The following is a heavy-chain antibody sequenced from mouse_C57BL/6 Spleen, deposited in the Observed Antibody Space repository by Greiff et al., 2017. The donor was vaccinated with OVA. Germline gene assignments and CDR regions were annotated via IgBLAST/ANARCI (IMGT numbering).Heavy chain of an antibody. V-gene: IGHV5-9*01. CDR1: GFTFSSYT. CDR3: ARLWWYFDV. J-gene: IGHJ1*03. D-gene: IGHD1-1*02. Sequence: EVQLVESGGGLVKPGGSLKLSCAASGFTFSSYTMSWVRQTPEKRLEWVATISGGGGNTYYPDSVKGRFTISRDNAKNTLYLQMSSLRSEDTALYYCARLWWYFDVWGTGTTVTVSS. CDR2: ISGGGGNT.